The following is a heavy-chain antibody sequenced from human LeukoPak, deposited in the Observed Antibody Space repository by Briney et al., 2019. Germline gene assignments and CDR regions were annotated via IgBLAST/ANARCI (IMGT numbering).Heavy chain of an antibody. CDR3: ARGALTYSSSFYFDY. J-gene: IGHJ4*02. V-gene: IGHV4-59*01. CDR2: IYYSGST. Sequence: SETLSLTCTVSGGSISSYYWSWIRQPPGKGLEWIGYIYYSGSTNYNPSLKGRVTISVDTSKNQFSLKLSSVTAADTAVYYCARGALTYSSSFYFDYWGQGTLVTVSS. CDR1: GGSISSYY. D-gene: IGHD6-6*01.